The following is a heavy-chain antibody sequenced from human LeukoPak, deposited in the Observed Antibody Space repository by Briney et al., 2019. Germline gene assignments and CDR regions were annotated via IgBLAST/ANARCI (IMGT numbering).Heavy chain of an antibody. CDR1: GFTFYDYG. J-gene: IGHJ6*03. V-gene: IGHV3-20*04. CDR3: ARRESTYQNYYYFYYMDV. CDR2: INWNGGST. Sequence: GGSLRLSCAASGFTFYDYGMSWVRQAPGKGLEWVSGINWNGGSTDYADSVKGRFTISRDNAKNSLYLQMNSLRAEDTALYYCARRESTYQNYYYFYYMDVWGKGTTVTVSS.